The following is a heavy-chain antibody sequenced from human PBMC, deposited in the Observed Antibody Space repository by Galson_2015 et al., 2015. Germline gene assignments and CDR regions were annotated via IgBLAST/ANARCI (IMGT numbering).Heavy chain of an antibody. V-gene: IGHV3-43*02. D-gene: IGHD2-21*02. CDR2: ISGDGGST. Sequence: SLRLSCAASGFTFDDYAMHWVRHAPGKGLEWVSLISGDGGSTYYADSVKGRFTISRDNSKNSLYLQMNSLRTEDTALYYCAKDPEREHIVVVTAIQLFSYGMDVWGQGTTVTVSS. J-gene: IGHJ6*02. CDR3: AKDPEREHIVVVTAIQLFSYGMDV. CDR1: GFTFDDYA.